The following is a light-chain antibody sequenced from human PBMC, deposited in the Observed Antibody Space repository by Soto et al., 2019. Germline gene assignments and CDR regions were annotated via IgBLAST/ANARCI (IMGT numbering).Light chain of an antibody. J-gene: IGKJ1*01. V-gene: IGKV2-24*01. CDR3: LQATQFPWT. CDR1: QSLVHSDGNTY. Sequence: DVVVTQPPLSSPVTLGQPAAISCRSSQSLVHSDGNTYLSWLQQRPGQAPRLLLYKISNRVSGVPDRFRGSGAGTDFTLTISRVEVEDVGVYYCLQATQFPWTFGQGTKVDIK. CDR2: KIS.